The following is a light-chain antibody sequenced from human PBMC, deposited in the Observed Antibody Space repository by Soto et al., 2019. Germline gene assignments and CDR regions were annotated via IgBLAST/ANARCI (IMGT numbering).Light chain of an antibody. CDR1: QSMSSW. V-gene: IGKV1-5*01. CDR3: QHYTSYSWT. J-gene: IGKJ1*01. CDR2: DAS. Sequence: DIQMTQSPSTLSASVGERVTITCRASQSMSSWLAWYQQKPGKAPKFLIYDASSLESGVPSRFSGSGSGTEFTLTISSLQPDDLATYYCQHYTSYSWTFGQGTKVDIK.